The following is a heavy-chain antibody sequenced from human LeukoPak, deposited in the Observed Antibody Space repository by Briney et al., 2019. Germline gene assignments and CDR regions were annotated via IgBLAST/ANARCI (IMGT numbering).Heavy chain of an antibody. D-gene: IGHD3-10*01. J-gene: IGHJ5*01. Sequence: PSETLSLTCTVSGGSISSSNDYWGWIRQPPGKGLEWIGSIYYSGSTYYNPSLKSRVTISRDTSKIQFSLKLSSVTAADTAVYYCARGTSYGSGTYYINWFDSWGQGTLVTVSS. CDR1: GGSISSSNDY. V-gene: IGHV4-39*07. CDR2: IYYSGST. CDR3: ARGTSYGSGTYYINWFDS.